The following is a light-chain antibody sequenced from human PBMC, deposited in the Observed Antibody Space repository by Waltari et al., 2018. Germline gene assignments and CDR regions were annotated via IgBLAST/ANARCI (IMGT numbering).Light chain of an antibody. CDR2: DVY. CDR1: SSDVGNYNH. J-gene: IGLJ3*02. CDR3: CSYAGTYRWV. Sequence: QSALTQPRSVSGSPGQSVTISCTGTSSDVGNYNHVSWYQQYPGQAPKLMIADVYKRPSGVPDRFSGSKSGNTASLTISGLQTEDEADYYCCSYAGTYRWVFGGGTKLTVL. V-gene: IGLV2-11*01.